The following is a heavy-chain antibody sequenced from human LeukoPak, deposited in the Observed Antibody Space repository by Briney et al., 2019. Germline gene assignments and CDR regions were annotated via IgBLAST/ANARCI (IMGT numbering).Heavy chain of an antibody. CDR1: GYTFTGYY. CDR2: INPNSGGT. CDR3: ARLSYDSSGYYNWFDP. Sequence: GASVKVSCKASGYTFTGYYMHWVRQAPGQGLEWMGWINPNSGGTNYALKFQGRVTMTRDTSISTAYMELSRLRSDDTAVYYCARLSYDSSGYYNWFDPWGQGTLVTVSS. D-gene: IGHD3-22*01. J-gene: IGHJ5*02. V-gene: IGHV1-2*02.